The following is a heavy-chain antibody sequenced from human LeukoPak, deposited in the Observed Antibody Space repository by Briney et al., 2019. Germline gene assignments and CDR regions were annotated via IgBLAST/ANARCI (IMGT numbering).Heavy chain of an antibody. D-gene: IGHD2-2*01. CDR3: TLSRTSGYCDY. J-gene: IGHJ4*02. CDR1: GFTFSNSW. Sequence: GGCLRLSCATAGFTFSNSWMHWVRQAPGKGLMWVARISGDGSSKRYADSAQGRFTISRDNAKNTLYLQMNNVRDEDTAVYYCTLSRTSGYCDYWGQGTLVTVSS. CDR2: ISGDGSSK. V-gene: IGHV3-74*01.